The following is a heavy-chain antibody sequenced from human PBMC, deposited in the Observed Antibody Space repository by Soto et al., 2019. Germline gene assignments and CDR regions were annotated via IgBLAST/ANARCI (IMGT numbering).Heavy chain of an antibody. CDR1: GGSISSGGYY. CDR3: ASLSYGDYVSYWFDP. V-gene: IGHV4-31*03. Sequence: PSETLSLTCTVSGGSISSGGYYWSWIRQHPGKGLEWIGYIYYSGSTYYNPSLKSRVTISVDTSKNQFSLKLSSVTAADTAVYYCASLSYGDYVSYWFDPWGQGTLVTVSS. D-gene: IGHD4-17*01. CDR2: IYYSGST. J-gene: IGHJ5*02.